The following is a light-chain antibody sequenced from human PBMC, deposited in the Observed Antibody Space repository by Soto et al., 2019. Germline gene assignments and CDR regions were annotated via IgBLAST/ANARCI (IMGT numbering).Light chain of an antibody. V-gene: IGLV2-14*01. Sequence: QSALTQPASVSGSPGQSITISCTGTSSDVGGYNSVSWYQQHPGKAPKLMIYDVSNRPSGVSNRFSGSKSGNTASLTISGLQAEDEADYYCSSYTSSSTLVFGTGTKATVL. CDR1: SSDVGGYNS. CDR2: DVS. J-gene: IGLJ1*01. CDR3: SSYTSSSTLV.